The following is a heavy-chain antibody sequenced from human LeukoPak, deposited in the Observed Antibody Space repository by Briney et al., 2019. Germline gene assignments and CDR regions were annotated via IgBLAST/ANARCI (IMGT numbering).Heavy chain of an antibody. CDR3: AREATMVRGYNWFDP. CDR2: TYTSGST. CDR1: GGSISSYY. D-gene: IGHD3-10*01. Sequence: SETLSLTCTVSGGSISSYYWSWIRQPAGKGLVWIGRTYTSGSTDYNPSLKSRVTMSVDTSKNQFSLKLSSVTAADTAVYYCAREATMVRGYNWFDPWGQGTLVTVSS. V-gene: IGHV4-4*07. J-gene: IGHJ5*02.